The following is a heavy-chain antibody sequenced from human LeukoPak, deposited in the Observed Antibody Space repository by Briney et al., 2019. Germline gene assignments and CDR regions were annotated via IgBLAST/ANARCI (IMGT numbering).Heavy chain of an antibody. Sequence: PGGSLRLSCAASGVTFSSYRMSWVRQAPGKGLEWVANIKQDGSEKNYVDSVKGRFTISRDNAKNSLYLQMNSLRAEDSAVYYCGASVFWWGQGTLVTVSS. V-gene: IGHV3-7*03. D-gene: IGHD3-3*01. J-gene: IGHJ4*02. CDR2: IKQDGSEK. CDR3: GASVFW. CDR1: GVTFSSYR.